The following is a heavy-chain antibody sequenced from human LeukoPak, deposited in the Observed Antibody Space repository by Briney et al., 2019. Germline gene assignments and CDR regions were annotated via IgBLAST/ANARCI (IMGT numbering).Heavy chain of an antibody. V-gene: IGHV3-7*01. D-gene: IGHD4-17*01. CDR3: ARITTTVINYFDY. Sequence: PGGSLRLSCAASGFTFSSYWMSWVRQAPGKGLEWVANIKQDGSEKYYVDSVKGRFTISRDNSKNTLYLQMNSLRAEDTAVYYCARITTTVINYFDYWGQGTLATVSS. J-gene: IGHJ4*02. CDR1: GFTFSSYW. CDR2: IKQDGSEK.